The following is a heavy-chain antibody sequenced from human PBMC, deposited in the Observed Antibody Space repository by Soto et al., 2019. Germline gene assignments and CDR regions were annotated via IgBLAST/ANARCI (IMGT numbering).Heavy chain of an antibody. CDR3: ARGYYDFWSGYFLWYFDL. J-gene: IGHJ2*01. V-gene: IGHV4-31*03. D-gene: IGHD3-3*01. CDR1: GGSISSGGYY. CDR2: IYYSGST. Sequence: QVQLQESGPGLVKPSQTLSLTCTVSGGSISSGGYYWSWIRQHPGKGLEWIGYIYYSGSTYYNPSLKSRVTISADTSKNQFSLKLSSVTAADTAVYYCARGYYDFWSGYFLWYFDLWGRGTLVTVSS.